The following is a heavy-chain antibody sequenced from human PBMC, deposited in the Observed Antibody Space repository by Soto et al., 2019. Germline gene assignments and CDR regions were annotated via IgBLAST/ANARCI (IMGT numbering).Heavy chain of an antibody. Sequence: QSQTLSLTCAISGDSVSSNNAAWNWIRQSPSRGLEWLGRTYYRSRWYNDYAVSVKSRITIKADTSNNPFSLQLNSVTPEDTAVYYCASGWAFHVFGQGTMVTVSS. J-gene: IGHJ3*01. CDR1: GDSVSSNNAA. CDR2: TYYRSRWYN. V-gene: IGHV6-1*01. CDR3: ASGWAFHV.